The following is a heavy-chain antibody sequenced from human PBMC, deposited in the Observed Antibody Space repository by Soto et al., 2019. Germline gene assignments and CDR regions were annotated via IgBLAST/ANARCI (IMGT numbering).Heavy chain of an antibody. CDR3: AKDSNSYYYYGMDV. CDR2: IRSKAYGGTT. Sequence: GGSLRLSCTASGFTFGDYAMSWVRQAPGKGLEWVGFIRSKAYGGTTEYAASVKGRFTISRDDSKSIAYLQMNSLKTEDTAVYYCAKDSNSYYYYGMDVWGQGATVTVSS. V-gene: IGHV3-49*04. J-gene: IGHJ6*02. CDR1: GFTFGDYA.